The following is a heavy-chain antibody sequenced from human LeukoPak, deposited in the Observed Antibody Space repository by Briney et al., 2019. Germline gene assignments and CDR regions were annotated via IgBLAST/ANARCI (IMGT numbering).Heavy chain of an antibody. Sequence: GGSLRLSCAASGFTFSSYSMNWIRQAPGKGLEWVSYISTSGSTIYYADSVKGRFTISRDNAKNSLFLQMNSLRAEDTAVYYCARGYYYMDVWGKGTTVTVSS. CDR3: ARGYYYMDV. CDR1: GFTFSSYS. V-gene: IGHV3-48*04. CDR2: ISTSGSTI. J-gene: IGHJ6*03.